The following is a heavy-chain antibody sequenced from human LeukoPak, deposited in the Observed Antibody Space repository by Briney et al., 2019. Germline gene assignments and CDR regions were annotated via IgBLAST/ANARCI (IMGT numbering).Heavy chain of an antibody. V-gene: IGHV1-69*10. J-gene: IGHJ3*02. D-gene: IGHD1-1*01. Sequence: ASVKVSCKASGGTFSSYAISWARQAPGQGLEWMGGIIPILGTANYAQKFQGRVTITADKSTSTAYMELSSLRSEDTAVYFCAGDKTGTTAFDIWGQGTMVTVSS. CDR2: IIPILGTA. CDR3: AGDKTGTTAFDI. CDR1: GGTFSSYA.